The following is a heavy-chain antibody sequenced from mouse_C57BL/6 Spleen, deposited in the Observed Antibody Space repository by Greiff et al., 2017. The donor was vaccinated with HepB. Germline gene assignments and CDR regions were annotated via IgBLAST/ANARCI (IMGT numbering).Heavy chain of an antibody. Sequence: QVQLQQSGAELVKPGASVKMSCKASGYTFTSYWITWVKQRPGQGLEWIGDIYPGSGSTNYNEKFKSKATLTVDTSSSTAYMQLSSLTSEDSAVYYCARVIYYDEYFDVWGTGTTVTVSS. D-gene: IGHD2-4*01. CDR1: GYTFTSYW. CDR2: IYPGSGST. CDR3: ARVIYYDEYFDV. V-gene: IGHV1-55*01. J-gene: IGHJ1*03.